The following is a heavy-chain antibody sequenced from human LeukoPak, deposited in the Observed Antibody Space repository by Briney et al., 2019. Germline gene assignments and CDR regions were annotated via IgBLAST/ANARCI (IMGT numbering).Heavy chain of an antibody. D-gene: IGHD3-10*01. CDR1: GFTFSSYA. CDR3: ARGESPSEYFDY. J-gene: IGHJ4*02. CDR2: LYHTGTP. V-gene: IGHV4-38-2*01. Sequence: PGGSLSLSCAASGFTFSSYAMSWVRQAPGKGLEWIGSLYHTGTPYYNPSLKSRVTMSVDTSKSQFSLKLSSVTAADTAVYYCARGESPSEYFDYWGQGILVTVSS.